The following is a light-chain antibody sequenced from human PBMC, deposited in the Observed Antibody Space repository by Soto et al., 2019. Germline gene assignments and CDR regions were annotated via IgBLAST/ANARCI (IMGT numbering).Light chain of an antibody. CDR3: SSYTAYTTLWV. J-gene: IGLJ3*02. V-gene: IGLV2-14*01. Sequence: QSVLTQPASVSGSPGQSITISCSGTSSDVGNSNYVSWYQQHPGKAPKLLIYEVSNRPSGISDRFSGSKTGNTASLTISGLQAEDEADYYCSSYTAYTTLWVFGGGTQLTVL. CDR1: SSDVGNSNY. CDR2: EVS.